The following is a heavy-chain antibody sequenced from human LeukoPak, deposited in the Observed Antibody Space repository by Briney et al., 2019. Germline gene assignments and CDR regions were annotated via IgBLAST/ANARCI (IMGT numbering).Heavy chain of an antibody. J-gene: IGHJ3*02. CDR2: ISNDGGNK. D-gene: IGHD5-12*01. Sequence: GGALRLSCAASGFTFSSYAMHWVRQAPGKGLEWVAVISNDGGNKYFADSVKGRFTISRDNSKNTLYLQMNSLRAEDTAVYYCARDYDSIHAFDIWGQGTMVTVSS. CDR1: GFTFSSYA. V-gene: IGHV3-30-3*01. CDR3: ARDYDSIHAFDI.